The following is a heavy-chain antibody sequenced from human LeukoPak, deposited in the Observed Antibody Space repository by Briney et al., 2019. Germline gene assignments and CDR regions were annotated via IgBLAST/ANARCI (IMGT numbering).Heavy chain of an antibody. CDR2: IIPIFGTA. CDR1: GGTFSSYA. Sequence: ASVKVSCKASGGTFSSYAISWVRQAPGQGLEWMGGIIPIFGTANYAQKFQGRVTITTDESTSTAYMELSSLRSEDTAVYYCARVVRDSSGYVPHYFDYWGQGTLVTFSS. D-gene: IGHD3-22*01. CDR3: ARVVRDSSGYVPHYFDY. V-gene: IGHV1-69*05. J-gene: IGHJ4*02.